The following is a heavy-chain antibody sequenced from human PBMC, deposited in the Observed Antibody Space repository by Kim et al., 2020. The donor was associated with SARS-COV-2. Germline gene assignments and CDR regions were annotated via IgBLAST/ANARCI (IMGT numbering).Heavy chain of an antibody. Sequence: GGSLRLSCAASGFTFDDYAMHWVRQAPGKGLEWVSGISWNSGSIGYADSVKGRFTISRDNAKNSLYLQMNSLRAEDTALYYCAKDIGPYVGELWFGGGGAFDIWGQGTMVTVSS. D-gene: IGHD3-10*01. CDR1: GFTFDDYA. CDR3: AKDIGPYVGELWFGGGGAFDI. V-gene: IGHV3-9*01. CDR2: ISWNSGSI. J-gene: IGHJ3*02.